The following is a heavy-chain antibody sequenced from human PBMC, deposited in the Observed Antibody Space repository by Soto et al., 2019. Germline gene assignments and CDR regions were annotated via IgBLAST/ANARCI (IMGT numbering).Heavy chain of an antibody. CDR1: GFSLSTSGVG. J-gene: IGHJ4*02. CDR3: AHRASGWRFDY. V-gene: IGHV2-5*02. Sequence: QITLKESGPTLVKPTQTLTLTCTFSGFSLSTSGVGVGWIRQPPGKALEWHALIYWDDDKRYSPSLKSRLTITKDTSKNQVVLTMTNMDPVDTATYYCAHRASGWRFDYWGQGTLVTVSS. D-gene: IGHD6-19*01. CDR2: IYWDDDK.